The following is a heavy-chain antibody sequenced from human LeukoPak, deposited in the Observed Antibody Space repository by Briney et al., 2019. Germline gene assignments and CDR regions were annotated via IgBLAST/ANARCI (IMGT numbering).Heavy chain of an antibody. CDR2: IIPILGIA. D-gene: IGHD3-10*01. J-gene: IGHJ4*02. CDR3: ARDKVSGSLFDY. Sequence: GSSVKVSCKASGGTFSSYAISWVGQAPGQGLEWMGRIIPILGIANYAQKFQGRVTITADKSTSTAYMELSSLRSEDTAVYYCARDKVSGSLFDYWGQGTLVTVSS. V-gene: IGHV1-69*04. CDR1: GGTFSSYA.